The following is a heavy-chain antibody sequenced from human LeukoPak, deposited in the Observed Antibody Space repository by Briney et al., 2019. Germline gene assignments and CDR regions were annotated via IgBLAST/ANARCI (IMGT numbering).Heavy chain of an antibody. D-gene: IGHD3-22*01. CDR1: GGSFSSYY. J-gene: IGHJ4*02. V-gene: IGHV4-59*01. CDR2: IYYSGST. Sequence: PSETLSLTCAVYGGSFSSYYWSWIRQPPGKGLEWIGYIYYSGSTNYNPSLKSRVTISVDTSKNQFSLKLSSVTAADTAVYYCARGGYYDSSGYYYFDYWGQGTLVTVSS. CDR3: ARGGYYDSSGYYYFDY.